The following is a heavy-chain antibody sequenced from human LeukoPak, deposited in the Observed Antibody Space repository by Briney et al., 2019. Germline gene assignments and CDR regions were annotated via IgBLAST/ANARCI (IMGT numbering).Heavy chain of an antibody. J-gene: IGHJ4*02. CDR3: ARERGGSIAAPIDY. D-gene: IGHD6-6*01. Sequence: GGSLRLSCAASGFTFSSYSMNWVRQAPGKGLEWVSSISSSSSSYIYYADSVKGRFTISRDNAKNSLYLQMNSLRAEDTAVYYCARERGGSIAAPIDYWGQGTLVTVSS. V-gene: IGHV3-21*01. CDR2: ISSSSSSYI. CDR1: GFTFSSYS.